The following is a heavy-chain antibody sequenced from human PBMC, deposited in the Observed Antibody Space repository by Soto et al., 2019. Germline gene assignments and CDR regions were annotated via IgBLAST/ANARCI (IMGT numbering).Heavy chain of an antibody. CDR3: ARVSGIYYYGMDV. CDR1: GGSFSGYC. CDR2: INHSGST. D-gene: IGHD3-10*01. V-gene: IGHV4-34*01. J-gene: IGHJ6*02. Sequence: SETLSLTCAVYGGSFSGYCWSWIRQPPGKGLEWIGEINHSGSTNYNPSLKSRVTISVDTSKNQFSLKLSSVTAADTAVYYCARVSGIYYYGMDVWGQGTTVTVS.